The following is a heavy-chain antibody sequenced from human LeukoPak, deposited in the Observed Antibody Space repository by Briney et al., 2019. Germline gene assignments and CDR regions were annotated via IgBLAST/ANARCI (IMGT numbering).Heavy chain of an antibody. J-gene: IGHJ6*03. Sequence: GGSLRLSCAASGFTFSSYSMNWVRQAPGKGLEWVSSISSSSTYIHYADSVKGRFTISRDNAKNSLYLQMNSLRAEDTALYYCARYSSSNYYYYYMDVWGKGTTVTVSS. CDR2: ISSSSTYI. CDR1: GFTFSSYS. CDR3: ARYSSSNYYYYYMDV. D-gene: IGHD6-6*01. V-gene: IGHV3-21*04.